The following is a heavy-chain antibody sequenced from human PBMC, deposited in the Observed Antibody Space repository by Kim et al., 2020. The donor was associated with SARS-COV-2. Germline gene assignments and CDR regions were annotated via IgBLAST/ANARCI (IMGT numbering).Heavy chain of an antibody. Sequence: GRFTISRDNAKNSLYLQMNSLRAEDTAVYYCARDDHYGSGSPYYYGMDVWGQGTTVTVSS. J-gene: IGHJ6*02. CDR3: ARDDHYGSGSPYYYGMDV. D-gene: IGHD3-10*01. V-gene: IGHV3-11*01.